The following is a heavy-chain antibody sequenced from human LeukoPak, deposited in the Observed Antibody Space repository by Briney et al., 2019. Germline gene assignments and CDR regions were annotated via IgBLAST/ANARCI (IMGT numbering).Heavy chain of an antibody. V-gene: IGHV3-7*01. CDR3: ARDRIPGIAAFDP. J-gene: IGHJ5*02. D-gene: IGHD6-13*01. Sequence: GGSLRLSCAASGFTFSSSWMNWVRQAPGKGLEWVANIKQDGSEKYYVDSVKGRFTISRDNAKNSLYLQMNTLRAEDTAVYYCARDRIPGIAAFDPGGQGTLVTVSS. CDR2: IKQDGSEK. CDR1: GFTFSSSW.